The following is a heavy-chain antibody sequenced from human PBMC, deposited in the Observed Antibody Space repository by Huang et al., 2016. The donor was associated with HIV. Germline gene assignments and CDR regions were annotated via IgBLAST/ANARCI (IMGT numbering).Heavy chain of an antibody. V-gene: IGHV3-9*01. CDR2: IRWNSGSI. Sequence: EVQLVESGGGLVQPGRSLRLSCAASGFTLNDYAMHWVRQAPGKGVECVSGIRWNSGSIGYADSVKGRFTISRDNAKNSLYLQMNSLRAEDTAFYYCTKDVGSGYDLGYYYGLDVWGQGTTVTVSS. D-gene: IGHD5-12*01. CDR3: TKDVGSGYDLGYYYGLDV. CDR1: GFTLNDYA. J-gene: IGHJ6*02.